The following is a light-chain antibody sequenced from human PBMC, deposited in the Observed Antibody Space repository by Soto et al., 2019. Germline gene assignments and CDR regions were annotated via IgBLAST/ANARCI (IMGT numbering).Light chain of an antibody. CDR1: QGISNY. V-gene: IGKV1-27*01. J-gene: IGKJ3*01. CDR2: AAS. CDR3: PKYNSAPRIT. Sequence: DIQMTQSPSSLSASVGDRVTITCRASQGISNYFAWYQQKPGKVPKLLIYAASTLQSGVPSRFSGSGSGTDFTLTISSLQTKDLATYYCPKYNSAPRITFGPGTNVHIK.